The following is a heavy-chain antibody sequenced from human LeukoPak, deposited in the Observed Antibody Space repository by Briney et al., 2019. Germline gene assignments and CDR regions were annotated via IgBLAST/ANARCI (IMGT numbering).Heavy chain of an antibody. Sequence: SETLSLTCTVSGASVSDYYWSWVRQPPGKGLEWIGYMYYSGSTNYNPSLKSRVTISGDTSKNQFSLKLSSVTAADTAVYLCAKAGTGYSFRYWGQGTLVTVSS. D-gene: IGHD1-26*01. CDR3: AKAGTGYSFRY. CDR2: MYYSGST. CDR1: GASVSDYY. V-gene: IGHV4-59*02. J-gene: IGHJ4*02.